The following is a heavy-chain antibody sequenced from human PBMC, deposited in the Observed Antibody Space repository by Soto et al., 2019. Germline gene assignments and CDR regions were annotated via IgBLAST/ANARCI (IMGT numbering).Heavy chain of an antibody. CDR1: GGTFSSYA. V-gene: IGHV1-69*01. CDR3: ARDGGLRYFDWLSPFDY. D-gene: IGHD3-9*01. CDR2: IIPIFGTA. Sequence: QVQLVQSGAEVKKPGSSVKVSCKASGGTFSSYAISWVRQAPGQGLEWMGGIIPIFGTANYAQKFQGRVTITADESTSTAYMELSSLRSEDTAVYYCARDGGLRYFDWLSPFDYWGQGTLVTVSS. J-gene: IGHJ4*02.